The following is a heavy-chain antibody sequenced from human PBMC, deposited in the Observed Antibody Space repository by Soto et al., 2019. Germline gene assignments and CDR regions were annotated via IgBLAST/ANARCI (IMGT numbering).Heavy chain of an antibody. V-gene: IGHV3-23*01. J-gene: IGHJ5*02. CDR2: ISGSGGST. CDR1: GFTFSSYA. CDR3: AKDLNPWFDP. Sequence: EVQLLESGGGLVQPGGSERLSCADSGFTFSSYAMSWVRQAPGKGLEWVSAISGSGGSTYYADSVKGRFTISRDNSKKTLYLQMNSLRAEDTAVYYCAKDLNPWFDPWGQGTLVTVSS.